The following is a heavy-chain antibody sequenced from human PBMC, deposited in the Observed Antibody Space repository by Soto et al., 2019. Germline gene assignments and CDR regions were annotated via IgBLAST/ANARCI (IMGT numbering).Heavy chain of an antibody. V-gene: IGHV4-34*01. CDR2: INHSGST. CDR1: GGXFCGYY. D-gene: IGHD3-9*01. CDR3: GRGSIDILTGYPAHHFDY. J-gene: IGHJ4*02. Sequence: PSETLSLTCAVYGGXFCGYYWSWIRQPPGKGLEWIGEINHSGSTNYNPSLKSRVTISVDTSKNQFSLKLSSVTAADTAVYYCGRGSIDILTGYPAHHFDYWGQGTLVTXSS.